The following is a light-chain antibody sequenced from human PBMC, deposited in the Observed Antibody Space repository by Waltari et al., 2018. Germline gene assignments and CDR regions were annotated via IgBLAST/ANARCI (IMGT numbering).Light chain of an antibody. CDR3: QHYNSYPLA. CDR1: QSISSW. CDR2: KAS. V-gene: IGKV1-5*03. Sequence: DIKMTQSPSTLSAFVGDRVTFTCRASQSISSWMAWYQQKQGEDAKLLIYKASNLESGVPSRFSVSGSGTEFTLTISRLQPEYFATYYCQHYNSYPLAFGGGTKVEIK. J-gene: IGKJ4*01.